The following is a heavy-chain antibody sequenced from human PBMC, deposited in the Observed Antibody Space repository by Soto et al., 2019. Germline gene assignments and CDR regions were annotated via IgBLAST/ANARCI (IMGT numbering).Heavy chain of an antibody. Sequence: GGSLRLSCAASGFTFRGDAMSWVRQAPGKGLEWVSSISGSGEMTHYADSVKGRFTISRDNAKNTLYLQMESLRAEDTALYYCASSEMTYNWDDWGQGALVTVSS. V-gene: IGHV3-23*01. D-gene: IGHD1-20*01. CDR3: ASSEMTYNWDD. CDR2: ISGSGEMT. CDR1: GFTFRGDA. J-gene: IGHJ4*02.